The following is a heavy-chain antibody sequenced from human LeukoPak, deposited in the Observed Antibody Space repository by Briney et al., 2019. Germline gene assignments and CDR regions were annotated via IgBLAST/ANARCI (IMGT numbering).Heavy chain of an antibody. Sequence: GESLKISCKGSGYSFTSYWIGWVRQMPGKGLEWMGIIYPGDSDTRYSPSFQGQVTISADKSISTAYLQWSSLKASDTAMYYCARHEAYYYGSGINNWFDPWGQGTLVTVSS. CDR3: ARHEAYYYGSGINNWFDP. CDR2: IYPGDSDT. D-gene: IGHD3-10*01. J-gene: IGHJ5*02. V-gene: IGHV5-51*01. CDR1: GYSFTSYW.